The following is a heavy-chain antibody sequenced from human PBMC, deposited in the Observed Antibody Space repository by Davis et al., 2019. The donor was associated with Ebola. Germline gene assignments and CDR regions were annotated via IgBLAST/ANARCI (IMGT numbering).Heavy chain of an antibody. CDR3: ARWYVYYYGMDV. Sequence: SLKISCAASGFTFDDYAMHWVRQAPGKGLEWVSGISWNSGSIGYADSVKGRFTISRDNAKNSLYLQMNSLRAEDTAVYYCARWYVYYYGMDVWGQGTTVTVSS. CDR2: ISWNSGSI. V-gene: IGHV3-9*01. J-gene: IGHJ6*02. D-gene: IGHD5-24*01. CDR1: GFTFDDYA.